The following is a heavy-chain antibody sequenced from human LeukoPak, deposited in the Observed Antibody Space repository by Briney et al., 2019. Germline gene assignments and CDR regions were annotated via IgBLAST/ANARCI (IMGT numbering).Heavy chain of an antibody. D-gene: IGHD3-3*01. V-gene: IGHV4-38-2*02. CDR1: GYSISSGYY. Sequence: SETLSLTCTVSGYSISSGYYWGWIRQPPGQGLELIGSIYHSGSTYYNPSRKSRVTISVDTSKIQFSLKLSSVTAAGTAVYYCARVGPVITIFGANNYFDYWGQGTLVTVSS. CDR2: IYHSGST. J-gene: IGHJ4*02. CDR3: ARVGPVITIFGANNYFDY.